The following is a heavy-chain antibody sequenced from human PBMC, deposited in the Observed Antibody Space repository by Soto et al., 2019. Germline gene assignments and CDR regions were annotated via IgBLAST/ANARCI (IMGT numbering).Heavy chain of an antibody. CDR2: IYYSGST. J-gene: IGHJ4*02. CDR3: ARGQKKYYFDY. CDR1: GGSISSYY. V-gene: IGHV4-59*01. Sequence: SETLSLTCTVSGGSISSYYWSWIRQPPGKGLEWIGDIYYSGSTNYNPSLKSRVTISVDTSKNQFSLKLSSVTAADTAVYYCARGQKKYYFDYWGQVTLVTVSS.